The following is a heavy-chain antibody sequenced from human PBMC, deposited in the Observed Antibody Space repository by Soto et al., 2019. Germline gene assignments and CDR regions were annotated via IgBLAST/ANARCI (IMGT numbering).Heavy chain of an antibody. CDR3: ARDPGNGGSYYLL. J-gene: IGHJ4*02. CDR1: GGSISSRSYY. CDR2: IYYSGIT. V-gene: IGHV4-39*02. Sequence: QLQLQESGPGLVKPSETLSLTCTVSGGSISSRSYYWGWIRQPPGKGLEWIGNIYYSGITYYNPSLKSRVTMSVDTSKNQFSLKLSSVTAADTAVYYCARDPGNGGSYYLLWGQGTLVTVSS. D-gene: IGHD1-26*01.